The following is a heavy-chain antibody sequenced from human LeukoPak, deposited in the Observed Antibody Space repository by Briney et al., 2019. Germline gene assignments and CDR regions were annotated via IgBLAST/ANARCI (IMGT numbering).Heavy chain of an antibody. CDR1: GFTFGDYA. V-gene: IGHV3-49*04. D-gene: IGHD3-22*01. J-gene: IGHJ4*02. CDR2: IRSKAYGGTT. Sequence: GSLRLSCTASGFTFGDYAMSWVRQAPGKGLEWVGFIRSKAYGGTTEYAASVKGRFTISRDDSKSIAYLQMNSLKTEDTAVYYCTRDRRVGYYDSSGYSVGYWGQGTLVTVSS. CDR3: TRDRRVGYYDSSGYSVGY.